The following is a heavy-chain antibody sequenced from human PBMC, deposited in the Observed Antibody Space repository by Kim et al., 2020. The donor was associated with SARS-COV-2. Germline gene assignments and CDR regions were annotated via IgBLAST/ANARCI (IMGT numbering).Heavy chain of an antibody. J-gene: IGHJ4*02. CDR3: ARDPVSGYFDWLLSAGSY. CDR2: INTNTGNP. Sequence: ASVKVSCKASGYTFTSYAMNWVRQAPGQGLEWMGWINTNTGNPTYAQGFTGRFVFSLDTSVSTAYLQISSLKAEDTAVYYCARDPVSGYFDWLLSAGSYWGQGTLVTVSS. D-gene: IGHD3-9*01. CDR1: GYTFTSYA. V-gene: IGHV7-4-1*02.